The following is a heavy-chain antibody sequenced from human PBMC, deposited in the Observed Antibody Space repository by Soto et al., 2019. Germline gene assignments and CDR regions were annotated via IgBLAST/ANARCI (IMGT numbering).Heavy chain of an antibody. D-gene: IGHD5-18*01. CDR1: GFTFSSYW. V-gene: IGHV3-74*01. J-gene: IGHJ4*02. CDR3: ATGGYSYGWGY. Sequence: EVPLVESGGGLVQPGGSLRLSCVGSGFTFSSYWMHWVRQVPGKGPVWVSRVNPAGSASSYADSVKGRFTVSRDNAKNTLYLEMNSLSAEETAVYYCATGGYSYGWGYWGQGTLVTVSS. CDR2: VNPAGSAS.